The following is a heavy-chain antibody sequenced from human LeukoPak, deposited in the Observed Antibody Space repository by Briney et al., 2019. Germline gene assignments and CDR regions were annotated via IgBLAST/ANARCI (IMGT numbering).Heavy chain of an antibody. CDR1: GGSFNGYF. J-gene: IGHJ4*02. Sequence: SETLSLTCAVYGGSFNGYFWTWIRQPPGKGLEWIGEINKSGSTNYNPSLKSRVTMLIDTSKNQISLRLTSVTAADTAVYYCARNSAYSTSSGFNSWGQGTLVTVSS. CDR3: ARNSAYSTSSGFNS. V-gene: IGHV4-34*01. CDR2: INKSGST. D-gene: IGHD6-6*01.